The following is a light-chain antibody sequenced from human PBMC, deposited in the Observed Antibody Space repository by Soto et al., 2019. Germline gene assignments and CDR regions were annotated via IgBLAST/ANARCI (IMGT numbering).Light chain of an antibody. CDR3: SSYTRSSTVI. CDR2: EVS. Sequence: QSVLTQPASVSGSPGQSITISCTRTSSDVGGYNYVSWYQHYPGKAPKLMICEVSNRPSGVSNRFSGSKSGNTASLTISGLQAEDEADYYCSSYTRSSTVIFGGGTKVTVL. CDR1: SSDVGGYNY. J-gene: IGLJ2*01. V-gene: IGLV2-14*01.